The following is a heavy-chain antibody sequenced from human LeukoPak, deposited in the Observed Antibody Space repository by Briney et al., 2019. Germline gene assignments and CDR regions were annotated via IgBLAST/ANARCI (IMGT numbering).Heavy chain of an antibody. D-gene: IGHD3-3*01. Sequence: GGSLRLSCAASGFTFSSYGMNWVRQAPGKGLEWVSSISSSSSYIYYADSVKGRFTISRDNAKNSLYLQMNSLRAEDTAVYYCARDGATTIFGVVTFDYWGQGTLVTVSS. CDR1: GFTFSSYG. CDR2: ISSSSSYI. CDR3: ARDGATTIFGVVTFDY. J-gene: IGHJ4*02. V-gene: IGHV3-21*01.